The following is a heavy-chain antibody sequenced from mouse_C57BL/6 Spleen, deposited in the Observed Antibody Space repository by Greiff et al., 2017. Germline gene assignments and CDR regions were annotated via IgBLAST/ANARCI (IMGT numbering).Heavy chain of an antibody. D-gene: IGHD1-1*01. V-gene: IGHV1-80*01. CDR2: IYPGDGDT. Sequence: VQLQQSGAELVKPGASVKISCKASGYAFSSYWMNWVKQRPGKGLEGIGQIYPGDGDTNYNGKFKGKATLTADKSSSTAYMQLSSLTSEDSAVYFCASRGYYGRGDYWGQGTTLTVSS. CDR3: ASRGYYGRGDY. CDR1: GYAFSSYW. J-gene: IGHJ2*01.